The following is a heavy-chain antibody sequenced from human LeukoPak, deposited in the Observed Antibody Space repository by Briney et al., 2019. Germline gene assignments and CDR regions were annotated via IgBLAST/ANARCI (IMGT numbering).Heavy chain of an antibody. CDR2: MNEEGSVK. CDR1: GFTFRNFW. V-gene: IGHV3-7*04. Sequence: GGSLRLSCVASGFTFRNFWMSWVRQAPGKGLEWLANMNEEGSVKNHVDSVKGRFTISRDNAQNSVYLQLNSLRVEDTAVYYCAVDKGYNRFDPWGQGTLVSVSS. CDR3: AVDKGYNRFDP. J-gene: IGHJ5*02.